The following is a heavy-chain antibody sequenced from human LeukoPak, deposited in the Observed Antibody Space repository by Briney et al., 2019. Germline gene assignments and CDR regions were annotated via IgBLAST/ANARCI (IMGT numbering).Heavy chain of an antibody. D-gene: IGHD6-13*01. Sequence: VGSLRLSSAASGFTFTSYSINSGPEAPGKGREWFSSISSSSSYIYYADSGKGRFTISRDNAKNSLYLQMNSLRAEDTAVYYCALSIAAEVANDYWGQGNLVTVSS. CDR2: ISSSSSYI. CDR3: ALSIAAEVANDY. J-gene: IGHJ4*02. CDR1: GFTFTSYS. V-gene: IGHV3-21*01.